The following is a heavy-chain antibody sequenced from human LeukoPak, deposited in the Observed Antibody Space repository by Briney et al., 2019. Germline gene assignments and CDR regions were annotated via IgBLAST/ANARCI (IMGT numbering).Heavy chain of an antibody. CDR1: GFTFSCYA. J-gene: IGHJ4*02. CDR2: ISYDGSNK. V-gene: IGHV3-30*04. Sequence: GGSLRLSCAASGFTFSCYAMHWVRQAPGKGLEWVAVISYDGSNKYYADSVKGRFTISRDNSKNTLYLQMNSLRAEDTAVYYCAKDRVYYGSGSYQIIDYWGQGTLVTVSS. CDR3: AKDRVYYGSGSYQIIDY. D-gene: IGHD3-10*01.